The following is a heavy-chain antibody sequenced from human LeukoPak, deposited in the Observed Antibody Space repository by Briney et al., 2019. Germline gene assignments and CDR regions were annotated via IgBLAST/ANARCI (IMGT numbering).Heavy chain of an antibody. D-gene: IGHD2-15*01. CDR2: IIPIFGTA. V-gene: IGHV1-69*13. Sequence: SVKFSCKASGGTFSSYAISWVRQAPGQGLEWMGGIIPIFGTATYAQKFQGRVTITADESTSTAYMELSSLRSEDTAVYYCAREGVAATLNWFDPWGQGTLVTVSS. J-gene: IGHJ5*02. CDR3: AREGVAATLNWFDP. CDR1: GGTFSSYA.